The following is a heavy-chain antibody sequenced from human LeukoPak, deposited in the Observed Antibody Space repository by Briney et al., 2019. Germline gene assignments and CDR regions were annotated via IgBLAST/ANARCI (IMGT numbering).Heavy chain of an antibody. CDR3: ARRKFLGWFDP. CDR2: LNPNSGNV. Sequence: ASVKVSCKASGYIFTTYDIGWVRQATGQGLEWMGWLNPNSGNVGYAQKFQGRVTISRNTSISTAYMELSSLRSDNTAIYYCARRKFLGWFDPWGQGTLVTVSS. CDR1: GYIFTTYD. D-gene: IGHD7-27*01. J-gene: IGHJ5*02. V-gene: IGHV1-8*03.